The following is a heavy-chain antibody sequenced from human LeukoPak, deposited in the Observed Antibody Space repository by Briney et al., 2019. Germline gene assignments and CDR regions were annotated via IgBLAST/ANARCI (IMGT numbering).Heavy chain of an antibody. CDR3: ARAHYYDKSAVNWFDP. Sequence: ASVKVSCKASGGTFTSFAINWVRQATGQGLEWMGWMNPNSGNTGYAQKFQGRVTMTRNTSISTVYMELSSLRSEDTAVYYCARAHYYDKSAVNWFDPWGQGTLVTVSS. CDR1: GGTFTSFA. CDR2: MNPNSGNT. D-gene: IGHD3-22*01. V-gene: IGHV1-8*02. J-gene: IGHJ5*02.